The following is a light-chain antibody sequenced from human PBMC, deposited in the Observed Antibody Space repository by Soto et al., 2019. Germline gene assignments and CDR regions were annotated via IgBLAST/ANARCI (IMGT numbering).Light chain of an antibody. J-gene: IGLJ2*01. CDR2: RNN. CDR1: SSNIGSNY. V-gene: IGLV1-47*01. CDR3: AAWDVSLSGAVV. Sequence: QSVLTQPPSASGTPGQRVTIPCSGSSSNIGSNYVYWYQQLPGTAPKLLIYRNNQRPSGVPDRFSGSKSGTSASLAISGLRSEDEADYYCAAWDVSLSGAVVFGGGTKVTVL.